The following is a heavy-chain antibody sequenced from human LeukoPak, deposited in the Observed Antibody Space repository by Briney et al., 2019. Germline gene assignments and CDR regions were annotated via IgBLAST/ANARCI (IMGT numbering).Heavy chain of an antibody. D-gene: IGHD3-16*02. CDR2: INHSGST. J-gene: IGHJ4*02. Sequence: SETLSLTCTVSGGSLSTYYWSWIRQPPGKGLEWIGEINHSGSTNYNPSLKSRVTISVDTSKNQFSLKLSSVTAADTAVYYCARGSNWRRFGSYRYTLTVPNLFDYWGQGTLVTVSS. V-gene: IGHV4-34*01. CDR3: ARGSNWRRFGSYRYTLTVPNLFDY. CDR1: GGSLSTYY.